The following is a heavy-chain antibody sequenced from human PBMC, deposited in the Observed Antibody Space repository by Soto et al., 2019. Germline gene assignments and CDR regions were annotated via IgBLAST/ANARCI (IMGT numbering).Heavy chain of an antibody. D-gene: IGHD3-10*01. J-gene: IGHJ6*02. V-gene: IGHV3-9*01. Sequence: EVQLVESGGGLVQPGRSLRLSCAASGFTFDDYAMHWVRQAPGKGLEWVSGISWNSGSIGYADSVKGRFTISRDHAKNSLYLQMNSLRDEHTALYYCAKDAITMVRGVISYYGMDVWGQGTTVTVSS. CDR2: ISWNSGSI. CDR3: AKDAITMVRGVISYYGMDV. CDR1: GFTFDDYA.